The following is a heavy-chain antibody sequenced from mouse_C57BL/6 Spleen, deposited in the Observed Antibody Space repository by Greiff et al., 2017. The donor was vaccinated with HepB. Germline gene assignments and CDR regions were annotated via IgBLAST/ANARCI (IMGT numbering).Heavy chain of an antibody. CDR3: ARFRMVTKSFDY. CDR2: INPYNGGT. V-gene: IGHV1-19*01. CDR1: GYTFTDYY. D-gene: IGHD2-2*01. Sequence: VQLQQSGPVLVKPGASVKMSCKASGYTFTDYYMNWVKQSHGKSLEWIGVINPYNGGTSYNQKFKGKATLTVDKSSSTAYMELNSLTSEDSAVYYCARFRMVTKSFDYWGQGTTLTVSS. J-gene: IGHJ2*01.